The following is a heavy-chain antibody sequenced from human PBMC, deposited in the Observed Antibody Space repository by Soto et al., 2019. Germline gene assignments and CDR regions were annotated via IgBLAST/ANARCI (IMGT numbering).Heavy chain of an antibody. Sequence: QVQLVESGGGVVQPGGSLSRSCAASAFPFSRSAMHWLRQAPGKGLEWVAVIPHDGNNEDYTDSVRGRFTISRDNSKNTFYLQMNSLRCEDTAVYYCARGLDKSAGGAFDIWGQGTMVTVSS. V-gene: IGHV3-33*01. J-gene: IGHJ3*02. CDR2: IPHDGNNE. CDR3: ARGLDKSAGGAFDI. CDR1: AFPFSRSA. D-gene: IGHD3-10*01.